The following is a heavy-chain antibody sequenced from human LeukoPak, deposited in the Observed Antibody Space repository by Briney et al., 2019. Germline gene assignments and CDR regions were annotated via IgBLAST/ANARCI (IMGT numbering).Heavy chain of an antibody. J-gene: IGHJ6*02. CDR1: GGSISSSNW. CDR2: IYHSGST. CDR3: ARDPTGYSSSWYYYGMDV. V-gene: IGHV4-4*02. Sequence: SETLSLTCAVSGGSISSSNWWSWVRQPPGKGLEWIGEIYHSGSTNYNPSLKSRVTISVDKSKNQYSLKLSSVTAADTAVYYCARDPTGYSSSWYYYGMDVWGQGTTVTVSS. D-gene: IGHD6-13*01.